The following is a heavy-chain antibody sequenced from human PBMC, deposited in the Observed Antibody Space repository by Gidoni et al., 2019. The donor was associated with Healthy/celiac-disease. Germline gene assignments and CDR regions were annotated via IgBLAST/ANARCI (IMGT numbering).Heavy chain of an antibody. CDR2: ISGSGGST. Sequence: EVQLLESGGGLVQPGGALRLSCAASGFTFSSYAMSWVRQAPGKGLEWVSAISGSGGSTYYADSVKGRFTISRDNSKNTLYLQINSLRAEDTAVYYCAKDHSGSYFAEYFQHWGQGTLVTVSS. V-gene: IGHV3-23*01. J-gene: IGHJ1*01. CDR3: AKDHSGSYFAEYFQH. D-gene: IGHD1-26*01. CDR1: GFTFSSYA.